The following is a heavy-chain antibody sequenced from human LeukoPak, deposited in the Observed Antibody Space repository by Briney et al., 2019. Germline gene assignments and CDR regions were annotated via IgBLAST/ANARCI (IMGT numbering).Heavy chain of an antibody. CDR1: GFTFSSYS. CDR2: ISSSSSYI. CDR3: ARSLGVGRYFDWPLDAFDI. Sequence: SGGSLRLSCAASGFTFSSYSTNWVRQAPGKGLEWVSSISSSSSYIYYADSVKGRFTISRDNAKNSLYLQMNSLRAEDTAVYYCARSLGVGRYFDWPLDAFDIWGQGTMVTVSS. D-gene: IGHD3-9*01. V-gene: IGHV3-21*01. J-gene: IGHJ3*02.